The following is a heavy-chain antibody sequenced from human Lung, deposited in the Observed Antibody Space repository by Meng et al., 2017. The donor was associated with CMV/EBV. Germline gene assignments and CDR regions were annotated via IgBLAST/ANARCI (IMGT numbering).Heavy chain of an antibody. CDR1: GFNFSTYS. Sequence: GESLKISCAASGFNFSTYSMNWVRQAPGKGLEWVSYITSSSSYIYYGDSVRGRFTISRDNAKNSLYLQMNSLRAEDTAVYYCAIYCSATTCPPGHDAFDIWGQGTMVTVSS. CDR3: AIYCSATTCPPGHDAFDI. V-gene: IGHV3-21*01. CDR2: ITSSSSYI. D-gene: IGHD2-2*01. J-gene: IGHJ3*02.